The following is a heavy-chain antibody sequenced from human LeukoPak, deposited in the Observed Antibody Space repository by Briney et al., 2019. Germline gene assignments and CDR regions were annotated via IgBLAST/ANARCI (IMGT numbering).Heavy chain of an antibody. CDR1: GFTFSSYA. D-gene: IGHD3-3*01. CDR2: VSGSGDRT. CDR3: AKELWEGSGYVDY. J-gene: IGHJ4*02. Sequence: LPGGSLRLSCAASGFTFSSYAMSWVRQAPGKGLEWVSAVSGSGDRTIYADSVKGRFTISRDNSKNTLSLQMNSLKAEDTALYYCAKELWEGSGYVDYWGQGILVTVSP. V-gene: IGHV3-23*01.